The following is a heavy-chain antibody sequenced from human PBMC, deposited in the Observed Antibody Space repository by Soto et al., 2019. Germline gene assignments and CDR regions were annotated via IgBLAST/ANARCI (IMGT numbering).Heavy chain of an antibody. CDR3: VRVYGEIDY. Sequence: QVQLVQSGAEVKKPGASVKVSCKASGYTFTNYDINWVRQATGQGLEWMGWMNPKSGNTGYAQQFQGRVIMTRSTSISTGFMELSSLRSEDTAVYYCVRVYGEIDYWGQGTLVTVS. J-gene: IGHJ4*02. CDR2: MNPKSGNT. CDR1: GYTFTNYD. D-gene: IGHD4-17*01. V-gene: IGHV1-8*01.